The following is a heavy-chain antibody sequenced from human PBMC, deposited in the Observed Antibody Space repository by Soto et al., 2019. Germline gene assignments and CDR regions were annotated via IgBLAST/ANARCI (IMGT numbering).Heavy chain of an antibody. V-gene: IGHV5-51*01. CDR3: AIRGASQWLKL. D-gene: IGHD6-19*01. CDR1: GDSFTSYW. J-gene: IGHJ4*02. Sequence: GEYLKISCKGSGDSFTSYWIGWVRQVPGKGLEWMGIIYTGDSDTRYSPSFQGQVTISADKSISTAYLQWSSLKASDTAIYYCAIRGASQWLKLWGQGTLVTVSS. CDR2: IYTGDSDT.